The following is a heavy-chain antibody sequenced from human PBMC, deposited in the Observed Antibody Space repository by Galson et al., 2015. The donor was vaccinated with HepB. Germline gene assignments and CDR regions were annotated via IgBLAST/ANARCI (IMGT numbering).Heavy chain of an antibody. CDR1: GYTFTSYG. CDR3: AWLLDYYYGMDV. Sequence: SCKASGYTFTSYGISWVRQAPGQGLEWMGWISAYNGNTNYAQKLQGRVTMTTDTSTSTAYMELRSLRSDDTAVYYCAWLLDYYYGMDVWGQGTTVTVSS. V-gene: IGHV1-18*01. D-gene: IGHD3-22*01. J-gene: IGHJ6*02. CDR2: ISAYNGNT.